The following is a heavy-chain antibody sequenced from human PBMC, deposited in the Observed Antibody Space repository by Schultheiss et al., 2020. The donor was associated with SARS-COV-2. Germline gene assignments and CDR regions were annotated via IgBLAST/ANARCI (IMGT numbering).Heavy chain of an antibody. CDR2: IYYSGST. J-gene: IGHJ4*02. Sequence: SETLSLTCAVSGYSISSGYYWGWIRQPPGKGLEWIGNIYYSGSTYYNPSLKSRVTISVDTSKNQFSLKLTSVTAADTAVYYCARVPRLGFYFDYWGQGTLVTVSS. D-gene: IGHD5-12*01. CDR1: GYSISSGYY. CDR3: ARVPRLGFYFDY. V-gene: IGHV4-38-2*01.